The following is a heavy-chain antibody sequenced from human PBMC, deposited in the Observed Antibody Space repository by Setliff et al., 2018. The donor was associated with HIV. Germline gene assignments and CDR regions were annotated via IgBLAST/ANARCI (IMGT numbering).Heavy chain of an antibody. V-gene: IGHV5-51*01. J-gene: IGHJ4*02. CDR3: ARNHLNYASGNTKTSGAYYFDS. CDR1: GYSFTNYW. D-gene: IGHD3-10*01. Sequence: PGASMKISCQGSGYSFTNYWIGWVRQMPGKGLEWMGLIYPDDSDARYNPSFQGKVTISADKSISTAYLQWSSLKASDSAIFYCARNHLNYASGNTKTSGAYYFDSWGQGTLVTVSS. CDR2: IYPDDSDA.